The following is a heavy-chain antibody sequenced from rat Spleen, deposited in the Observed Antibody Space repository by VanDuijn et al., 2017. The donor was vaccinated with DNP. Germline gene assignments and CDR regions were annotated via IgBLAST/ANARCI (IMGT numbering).Heavy chain of an antibody. D-gene: IGHD5-1*01. J-gene: IGHJ2*01. CDR1: GYSITTNFR. CDR3: AVQLGVFDY. V-gene: IGHV3-3*01. Sequence: EVQLQESGPGLVKPSQSLSLTCSVTGYSITTNFRWSWIRKFPGHKLEWMGYIESEGNTNYNPSLKSRISITRDTSKNQFFLQVDSVTTDDSATFYCAVQLGVFDYWGLGVMVTVSS. CDR2: IESEGNT.